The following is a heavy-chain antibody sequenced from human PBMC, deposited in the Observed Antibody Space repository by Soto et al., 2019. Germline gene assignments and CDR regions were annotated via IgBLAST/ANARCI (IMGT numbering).Heavy chain of an antibody. CDR1: GGSISSGGYY. J-gene: IGHJ6*02. CDR2: IYYRGST. Sequence: QVQLQESGPGLVKPSQTLSLTCTVSGGSISSGGYYWSWIRQHPGKGLEWIGYIYYRGSTYYKTSILVRVTLSVDSYKHTFSLNLSSVTAAETAVYYCARVSLYYDFWSGYPGSVRYYGMDVWGQGTTVKVSS. V-gene: IGHV4-31*03. CDR3: ARVSLYYDFWSGYPGSVRYYGMDV. D-gene: IGHD3-3*01.